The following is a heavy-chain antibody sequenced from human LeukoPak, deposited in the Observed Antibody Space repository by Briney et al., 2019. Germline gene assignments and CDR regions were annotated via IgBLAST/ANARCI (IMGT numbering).Heavy chain of an antibody. Sequence: SETLSLTCTVSGGSISSYYWTWIRQPPGKGLEWIGYIYYSGNTYYNPPLKTRVTISVDTSKNQFSLKLSSVTAADTAVYYCARVGPTSRGFDYWGQGTLVTVSS. CDR3: ARVGPTSRGFDY. CDR2: IYYSGNT. D-gene: IGHD1-26*01. V-gene: IGHV4-59*01. J-gene: IGHJ4*02. CDR1: GGSISSYY.